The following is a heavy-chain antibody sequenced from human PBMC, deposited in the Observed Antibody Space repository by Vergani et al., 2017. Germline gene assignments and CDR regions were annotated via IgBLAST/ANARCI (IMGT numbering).Heavy chain of an antibody. J-gene: IGHJ2*01. D-gene: IGHD3/OR15-3a*01. V-gene: IGHV3-53*04. CDR1: GFTVSSNY. Sequence: EVQLVESGGGLVQPGGSLRLSCAASGFTVSSNYMSWVRQAPGKGLEWVSVIYSGGSTYYADSVKGRFTISRHNSKNTLYLQMGSLRAEDTAVYYCARATGDLWTGYWYFDLWGRGTLVTVSS. CDR3: ARATGDLWTGYWYFDL. CDR2: IYSGGST.